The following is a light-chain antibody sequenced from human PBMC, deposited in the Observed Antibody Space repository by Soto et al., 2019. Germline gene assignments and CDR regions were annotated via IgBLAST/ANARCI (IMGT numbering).Light chain of an antibody. CDR1: SSDVGGYNY. V-gene: IGLV2-8*01. Sequence: QSALTQPPSAPGSPGQSVTISCTGTSSDVGGYNYVSWYQQHPGKPPKLMLYDVSKRPSGVPDRFSGSKSGNTASLTVSGLQAEDEADYYCTSYAGSNNFVIFGGGTKLTVL. J-gene: IGLJ2*01. CDR2: DVS. CDR3: TSYAGSNNFVI.